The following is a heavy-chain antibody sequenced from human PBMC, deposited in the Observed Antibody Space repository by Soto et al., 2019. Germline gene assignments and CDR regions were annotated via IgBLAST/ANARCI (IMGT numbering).Heavy chain of an antibody. CDR1: GYTFTSYG. D-gene: IGHD1-1*01. CDR2: ISAHNGNT. Sequence: QVHLVQSGAEVKKPGASVKVSCKCSGYTFTSYGITWVRQAPGQGLEWMGWISAHNGNTDYAQKLXGXVXVTRDTSTSTAYMELRSLRSDDTAVYYCARGRYGDYWGQGALVTVSS. J-gene: IGHJ4*02. CDR3: ARGRYGDY. V-gene: IGHV1-18*01.